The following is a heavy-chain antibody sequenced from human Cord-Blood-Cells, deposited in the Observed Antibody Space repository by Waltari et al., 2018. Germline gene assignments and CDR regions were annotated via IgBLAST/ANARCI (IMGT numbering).Heavy chain of an antibody. CDR1: GGSISRGGYS. CDR3: ARGSSSSWYAFDI. D-gene: IGHD6-13*01. J-gene: IGHJ3*02. CDR2: IYHSGST. Sequence: QLQLQESGSGLVKPSQTLSLTCAVSGGSISRGGYSWSWIRQPPGKGLEWIGYIYHSGSTDYNPSLKSRVTISVDRSKNQFALKLSSVSAADTAVYYCARGSSSSWYAFDIWGQGTMVTVSS. V-gene: IGHV4-30-2*01.